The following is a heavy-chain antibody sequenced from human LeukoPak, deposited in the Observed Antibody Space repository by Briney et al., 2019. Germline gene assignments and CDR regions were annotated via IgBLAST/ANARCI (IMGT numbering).Heavy chain of an antibody. CDR1: GFSFSTYD. CDR3: GKTTVGYSSGQKPAWPVDY. D-gene: IGHD5-18*01. Sequence: PGGSLRLSCVGSGFSFSTYDMGWVRQAPGKGLEWVAGIFGSGGSPHYADSVKGRFTISRDNSRNTVYLQINSLRAEDTAVYYCGKTTVGYSSGQKPAWPVDYWGQGTLVTVSS. J-gene: IGHJ4*02. CDR2: IFGSGGSP. V-gene: IGHV3-23*01.